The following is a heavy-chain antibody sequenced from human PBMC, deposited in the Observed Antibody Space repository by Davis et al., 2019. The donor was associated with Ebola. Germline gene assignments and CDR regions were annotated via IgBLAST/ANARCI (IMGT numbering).Heavy chain of an antibody. CDR1: GGSISGNNAY. CDR3: ARNNSGIPFDS. V-gene: IGHV4-39*07. CDR2: VYYSGST. J-gene: IGHJ4*02. Sequence: PGGSLRLSCTVSGGSISGNNAYWGWIRQPPGKALEWIGSVYYSGSTHYNPSLKSRLTISVDTSKNQFSLKLNSLTAADTAVYYCARNNSGIPFDSWGQGTLVIVSS. D-gene: IGHD3-10*01.